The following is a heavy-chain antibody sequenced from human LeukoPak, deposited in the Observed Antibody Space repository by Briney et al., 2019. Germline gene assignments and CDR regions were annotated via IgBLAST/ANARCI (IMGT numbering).Heavy chain of an antibody. J-gene: IGHJ6*03. Sequence: SETLSLTCAVSGYSISSGYYWAWIRQPPGKGLEWIGGIYHNGSTYYNPSLKSRVTISVDTSKNQCSLKLSSVTAADTAVYYCARGGGNGGGWVGHFYYMDVWGKGTTVIVSS. D-gene: IGHD4-23*01. CDR1: GYSISSGYY. CDR3: ARGGGNGGGWVGHFYYMDV. V-gene: IGHV4-38-2*01. CDR2: IYHNGST.